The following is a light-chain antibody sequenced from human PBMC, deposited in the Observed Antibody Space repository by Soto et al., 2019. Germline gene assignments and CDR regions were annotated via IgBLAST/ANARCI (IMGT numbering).Light chain of an antibody. CDR3: QQYGSPPGT. J-gene: IGKJ2*01. CDR2: GAS. Sequence: EIVLTQSPGTLSLSPGERATLSCRASQSVSSSYLAWYQQKPGQAPRLLIYGASSRATGIPDRFSGSGSGTDFPLTISRREPEDFEVYYCQQYGSPPGTFGQGTKLEIK. CDR1: QSVSSSY. V-gene: IGKV3-20*01.